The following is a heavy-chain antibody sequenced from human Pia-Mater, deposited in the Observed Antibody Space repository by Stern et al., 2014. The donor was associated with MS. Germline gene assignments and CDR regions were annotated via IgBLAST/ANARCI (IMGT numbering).Heavy chain of an antibody. J-gene: IGHJ4*02. CDR2: IYHYDSDT. CDR3: ARHVQGFDY. CDR1: GYSFTLYY. V-gene: IGHV5-51*06. Sequence: EVQLVESGAEVKKPGESLKISCELSGYSFTLYYIAWVRQMPGKGLEWMGVIYHYDSDTTYSRDFEGQVTISTDKAIHTAYLPLSSLRASDTAMYYCARHVQGFDYWGQGTLVTVSS.